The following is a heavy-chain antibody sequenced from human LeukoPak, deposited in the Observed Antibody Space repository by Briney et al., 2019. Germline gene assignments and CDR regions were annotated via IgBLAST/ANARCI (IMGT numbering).Heavy chain of an antibody. V-gene: IGHV1-2*02. CDR2: INPNSGGT. J-gene: IGHJ5*02. CDR1: GYTFTGYY. D-gene: IGHD3-16*01. Sequence: ASVKVSCKASGYTFTGYYMHWVRQAPGQGPEWMGWINPNSGGTNYAQKFQGRVTMTRDTSISTAYMELSRLRSDDTAVYYCAREFERGNWFDPWGQGTLVTVSS. CDR3: AREFERGNWFDP.